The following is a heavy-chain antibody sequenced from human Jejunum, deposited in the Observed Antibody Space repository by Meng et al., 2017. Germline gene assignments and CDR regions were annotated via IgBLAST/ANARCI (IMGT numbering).Heavy chain of an antibody. CDR3: ARSGGVVDY. V-gene: IGHV3-74*01. J-gene: IGHJ4*02. D-gene: IGHD1-26*01. Sequence: EVQLLEAGGGLVQPGGALTLSCAASGVTFSSYWMHWVRQAPGKGLVWVSHINNDGTTTNYADSVKGRFTISRDNAKNTLYLQMNSLRAEDTAVYYCARSGGVVDYWGQGTLVTVSS. CDR1: GVTFSSYW. CDR2: INNDGTTT.